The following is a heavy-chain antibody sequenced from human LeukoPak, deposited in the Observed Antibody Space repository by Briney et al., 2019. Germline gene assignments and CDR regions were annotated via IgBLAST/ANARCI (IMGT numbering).Heavy chain of an antibody. CDR2: IYTSGST. V-gene: IGHV4-4*07. Sequence: SETLSLTCTVSGGSISNYWSWTRQPAGKGLEWIGRIYTSGSTNYNPSLKSRVTMSVDTSKNHFSLKLSSVTAADTAVYYCARDIAAAGLYFDYWGQGTLVTVSS. J-gene: IGHJ4*02. CDR3: ARDIAAAGLYFDY. D-gene: IGHD6-13*01. CDR1: GGSISNY.